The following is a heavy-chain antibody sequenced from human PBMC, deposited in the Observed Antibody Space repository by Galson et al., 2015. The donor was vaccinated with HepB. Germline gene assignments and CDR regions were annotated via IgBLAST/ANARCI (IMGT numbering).Heavy chain of an antibody. J-gene: IGHJ4*02. D-gene: IGHD2-8*01. CDR2: IYWDDDK. Sequence: PALVKPTQTLTLTCTFSGFSLSTSGVGVGWIRQPPGKALEWLALIYWDDDKRYSPSLKSRLTITKENSKNPVVLTMTNMDPVDTATYYCAHRRPGGVYFDYWGQGTLVTVSS. CDR3: AHRRPGGVYFDY. CDR1: GFSLSTSGVG. V-gene: IGHV2-5*02.